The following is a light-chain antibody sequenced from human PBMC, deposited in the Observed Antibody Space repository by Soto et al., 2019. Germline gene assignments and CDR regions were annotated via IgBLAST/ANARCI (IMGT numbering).Light chain of an antibody. Sequence: DIQMTQSPSTLSASVGDRVTITCRASQSIGSWLAWYQQKPGRAPKLLIYDVSSLESGVPSRFSGSGSGTVFTLTISSLQPDDFATYYCQQYNSYSWTFGQGTKVEIK. CDR1: QSIGSW. J-gene: IGKJ1*01. CDR2: DVS. CDR3: QQYNSYSWT. V-gene: IGKV1-5*01.